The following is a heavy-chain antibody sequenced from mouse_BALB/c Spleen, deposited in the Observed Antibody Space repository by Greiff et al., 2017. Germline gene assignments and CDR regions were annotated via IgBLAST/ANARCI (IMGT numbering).Heavy chain of an antibody. V-gene: IGHV1-14*01. J-gene: IGHJ3*01. D-gene: IGHD2-2*01. CDR1: GYTFTSYV. Sequence: EVQRVESGPELVKPGASVKMSCKASGYTFTSYVMHWVKQKPGQGLEWIGYINPYNDGTKYNEKFKGKATLTSDKSSSTAYMELSSLTSEDSAVYYCARLGLYGYDETAGFAYWGQGTLVTVSA. CDR2: INPYNDGT. CDR3: ARLGLYGYDETAGFAY.